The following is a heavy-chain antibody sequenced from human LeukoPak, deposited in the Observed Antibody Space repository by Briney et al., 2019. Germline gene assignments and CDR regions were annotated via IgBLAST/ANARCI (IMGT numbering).Heavy chain of an antibody. V-gene: IGHV3-21*04. J-gene: IGHJ4*02. D-gene: IGHD6-19*01. Sequence: PGGSLRLSCAASGFTFSNYSMNWVRQAPGKGLEWVSSISSSSSYIYYADSVKGRFTISRDNAKNSLYLQMNSLRTEDTALYYCAKDRGDRSGWYAIGYWGQGTLVTVSS. CDR3: AKDRGDRSGWYAIGY. CDR2: ISSSSSYI. CDR1: GFTFSNYS.